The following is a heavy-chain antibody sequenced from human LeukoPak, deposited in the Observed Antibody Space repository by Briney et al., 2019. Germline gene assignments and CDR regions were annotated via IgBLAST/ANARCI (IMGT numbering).Heavy chain of an antibody. CDR2: IYYSGST. J-gene: IGHJ4*02. CDR1: GGSISSYY. D-gene: IGHD3/OR15-3a*01. CDR3: ARVSGTRTQDFDY. Sequence: SETLSLTCTVSGGSISSYYWSWIRQPPGKGLEWIGYIYYSGSTNYNPSLKSRVTISVDTSKNQFPLKLSSVTAADTAVYYCARVSGTRTQDFDYWGQGTLVTVSP. V-gene: IGHV4-59*12.